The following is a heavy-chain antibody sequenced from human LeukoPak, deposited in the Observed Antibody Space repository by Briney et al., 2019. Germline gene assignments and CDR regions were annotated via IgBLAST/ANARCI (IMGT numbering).Heavy chain of an antibody. CDR2: INHSGST. CDR3: ARRIVKRRYFDY. D-gene: IGHD6-25*01. CDR1: GGSFSGYN. V-gene: IGHV4-34*01. Sequence: PSETLSLTCAVYGGSFSGYNWSWLRQPPGKGLEWLGEINHSGSTKYNPSLESRVPIPVRTSKNQSALKLSSVTTAATAGYYCARRIVKRRYFDYWGQGTLVTVSS. J-gene: IGHJ4*02.